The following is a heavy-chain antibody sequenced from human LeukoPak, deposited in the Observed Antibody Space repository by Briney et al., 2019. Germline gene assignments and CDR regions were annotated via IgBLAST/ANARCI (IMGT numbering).Heavy chain of an antibody. CDR1: GGSISSGGYY. CDR3: ARWGGSSDYFDY. V-gene: IGHV4-31*03. D-gene: IGHD6-6*01. Sequence: SETLSLTCTVSGGSISSGGYYWSWIRQHPGKGLEWIGYIYYSGSTYYNPSLKSRVTISVDTSKNQFSLKLSSVTAADTAVYYCARWGGSSDYFDYWGQGTLVTVSS. J-gene: IGHJ4*02. CDR2: IYYSGST.